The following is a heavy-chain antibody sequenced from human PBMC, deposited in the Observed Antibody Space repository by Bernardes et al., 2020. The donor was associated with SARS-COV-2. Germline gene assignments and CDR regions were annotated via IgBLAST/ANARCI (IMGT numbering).Heavy chain of an antibody. CDR1: GYTFTSYA. D-gene: IGHD2-2*01. Sequence: ASVKVSCKASGYTFTSYAMHWVRQAPGQRLEWMGWINAGNGNTKYSQKFQGRVTITRDTSASTAYMELSSLRSEDTAVYYCARDIVVVPAAHLPRGGYYYDGMDVWGQGTTVTVSS. V-gene: IGHV1-3*01. J-gene: IGHJ6*02. CDR3: ARDIVVVPAAHLPRGGYYYDGMDV. CDR2: INAGNGNT.